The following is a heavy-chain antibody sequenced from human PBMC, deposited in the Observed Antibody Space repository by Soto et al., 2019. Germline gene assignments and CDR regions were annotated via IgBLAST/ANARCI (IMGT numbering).Heavy chain of an antibody. V-gene: IGHV4-59*01. CDR1: GGSISSYY. J-gene: IGHJ4*02. CDR3: ASASDILTGYFDY. D-gene: IGHD3-9*01. Sequence: SETLSLTCTVSGGSISSYYWSWIRQPPGKGLEWIGYIYYSGSTNYNPSLKSRVTISVDTSKNQFSLKLSSVTAADTAVYYCASASDILTGYFDYWGQGTLVTVSS. CDR2: IYYSGST.